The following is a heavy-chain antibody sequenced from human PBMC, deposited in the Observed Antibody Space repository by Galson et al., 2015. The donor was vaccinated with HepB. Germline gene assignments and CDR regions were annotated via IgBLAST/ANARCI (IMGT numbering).Heavy chain of an antibody. CDR3: ARGPISSLFGVVHYYYMDV. Sequence: SLRLSCAASGFSFSSYGMYWVRQAPGKGLEWVAVIWYDGSNKYYGDSVKGRFSISRDNSKNTLFLQMNSLRDEDTAVYYCARGPISSLFGVVHYYYMDVWGKGTTVTVSS. D-gene: IGHD3-3*01. J-gene: IGHJ6*03. V-gene: IGHV3-33*07. CDR2: IWYDGSNK. CDR1: GFSFSSYG.